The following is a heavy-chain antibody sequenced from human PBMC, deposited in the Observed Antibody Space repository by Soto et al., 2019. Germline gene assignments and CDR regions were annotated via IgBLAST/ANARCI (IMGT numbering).Heavy chain of an antibody. Sequence: GGSLRLSCAASGFTFNFYWMTWVRRVPGKGLEWVANINQGGSGKWYVDSVKGRFTISRDNANNSLYLQMNSLRTEDTAVYYCVRDSGGRAFDLWGQGTKVTVSS. CDR3: VRDSGGRAFDL. J-gene: IGHJ3*01. D-gene: IGHD6-25*01. V-gene: IGHV3-7*03. CDR1: GFTFNFYW. CDR2: INQGGSGK.